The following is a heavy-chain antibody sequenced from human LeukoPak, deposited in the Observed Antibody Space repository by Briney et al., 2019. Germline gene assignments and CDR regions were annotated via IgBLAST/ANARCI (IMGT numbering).Heavy chain of an antibody. Sequence: GGSLRLSCAASGFTFSSYWMAWVRQAPGKGLEWVANIKGDESARHQADSVKGRFTISRDNTRNSLYLQMTNLRGDDTAVYYCARDVVVSLDYWGQGTLVTVSS. CDR3: ARDVVVSLDY. V-gene: IGHV3-7*01. J-gene: IGHJ4*02. CDR2: IKGDESAR. CDR1: GFTFSSYW.